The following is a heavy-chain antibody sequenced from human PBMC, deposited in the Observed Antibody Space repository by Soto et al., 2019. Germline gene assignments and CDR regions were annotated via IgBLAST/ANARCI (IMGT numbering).Heavy chain of an antibody. V-gene: IGHV1-69*13. J-gene: IGHJ6*02. Sequence: ASVKVSCKASGGTFSSYAISWVRQAPGQGLEWMGGIIPIFGTANYAQKFQGRVTITADESTSTAYMELSSLRSEDTAVYYCAQDVLRYFDWLLSPLYYYYYGMDVWGQGTTVTVSS. CDR1: GGTFSSYA. D-gene: IGHD3-9*01. CDR3: AQDVLRYFDWLLSPLYYYYYGMDV. CDR2: IIPIFGTA.